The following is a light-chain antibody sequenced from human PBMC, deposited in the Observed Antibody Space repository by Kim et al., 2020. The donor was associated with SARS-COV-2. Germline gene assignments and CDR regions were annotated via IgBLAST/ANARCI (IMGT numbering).Light chain of an antibody. Sequence: DIQMTQSPSTLSASVGDRVTITCRASQNIRNWLAWYQQKPGKAPKLLIYKASTLESGVPSRFSGSGSGTEFTLTISGLQPDDFATYYCQQCDTYWPFGQGTKVDIK. CDR2: KAS. CDR3: QQCDTYWP. CDR1: QNIRNW. J-gene: IGKJ1*01. V-gene: IGKV1-5*03.